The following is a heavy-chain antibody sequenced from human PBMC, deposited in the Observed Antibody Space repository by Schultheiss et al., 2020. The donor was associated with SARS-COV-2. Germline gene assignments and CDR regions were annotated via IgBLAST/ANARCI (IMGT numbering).Heavy chain of an antibody. J-gene: IGHJ4*02. V-gene: IGHV3-15*01. CDR3: TTSRWGGYYFDY. Sequence: GSLRLSCAASGFTFSNAWMSWVRQAPGKGLEWVGRIKSKTDGGTTDYAAPVKGRFTISRDDSKNTLYLQMNSLKTEDTAVYYCTTSRWGGYYFDYWGQGTLVTVSS. CDR2: IKSKTDGGTT. CDR1: GFTFSNAW. D-gene: IGHD6-19*01.